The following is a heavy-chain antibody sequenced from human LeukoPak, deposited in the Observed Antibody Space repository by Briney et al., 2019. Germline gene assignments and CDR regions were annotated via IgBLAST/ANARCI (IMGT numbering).Heavy chain of an antibody. Sequence: ASVKVSCKASGYTFAKYALNWVRQAPGQGLEWMGWITTDTGSPTYAQGFTGRFVFSLDTSVTTAYLQITSLEAEDTAIYYCARAARYCSGDNCFSPRTFDIWGQGTMVTVS. J-gene: IGHJ3*02. V-gene: IGHV7-4-1*02. CDR1: GYTFAKYA. D-gene: IGHD2-15*01. CDR2: ITTDTGSP. CDR3: ARAARYCSGDNCFSPRTFDI.